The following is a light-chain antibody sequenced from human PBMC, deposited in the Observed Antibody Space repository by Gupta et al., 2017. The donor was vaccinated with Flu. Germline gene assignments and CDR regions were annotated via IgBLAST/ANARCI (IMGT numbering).Light chain of an antibody. CDR1: QSLVYSDGNTY. Sequence: VGINQSPPPLPVTPGQPASISCRSSQSLVYSDGNTYLNWFQQRPGQSPRRLIYKGSNRDSGVPDRFSGSVSGTDFTLEISRVEAEDVGVYYCRQCVHSPQTFGEGTKVEIK. CDR2: KGS. J-gene: IGKJ4*02. V-gene: IGKV2-30*01. CDR3: RQCVHSPQT.